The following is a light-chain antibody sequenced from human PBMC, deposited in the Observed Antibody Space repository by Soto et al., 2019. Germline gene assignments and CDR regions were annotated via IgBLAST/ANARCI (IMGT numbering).Light chain of an antibody. Sequence: EIVLTQSPGTLSLSPGERATLSCSASQSVGSSLSWYQQKPGQAPRLLFYGASNRATAIPDRFSGSGFGTDFTLTITRLEPEDFAVYYCQQYGGFGQGTKVDIK. J-gene: IGKJ1*01. V-gene: IGKV3-20*01. CDR1: QSVGSS. CDR2: GAS. CDR3: QQYGG.